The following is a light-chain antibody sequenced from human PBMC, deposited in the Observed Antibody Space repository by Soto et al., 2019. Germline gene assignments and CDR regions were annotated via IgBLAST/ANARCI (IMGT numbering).Light chain of an antibody. CDR3: QQYGGSTRT. CDR1: QTISSF. Sequence: DTVLTQSPGTLSLSPGEGATLSCRDSQTISSFLAWYQQKRGQAPRLLIHGASNRETGIPDRFSGSGAGTEFTLTITRLEPEDFAVYYCQQYGGSTRTFGQGTKVDIK. V-gene: IGKV3-20*01. J-gene: IGKJ1*01. CDR2: GAS.